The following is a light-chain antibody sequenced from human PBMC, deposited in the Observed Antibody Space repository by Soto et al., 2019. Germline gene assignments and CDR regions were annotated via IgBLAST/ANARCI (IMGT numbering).Light chain of an antibody. Sequence: DIQMTQSPSTLSAFVGDRVTITCRASESISSRLAWYQQKPGKAPNLLIYKASRLESGVPSRFSGSGSGTEFTLTISSLQPDDFATYYCQQYKTYSTFGQGTKVEIK. J-gene: IGKJ1*01. V-gene: IGKV1-5*03. CDR3: QQYKTYST. CDR2: KAS. CDR1: ESISSR.